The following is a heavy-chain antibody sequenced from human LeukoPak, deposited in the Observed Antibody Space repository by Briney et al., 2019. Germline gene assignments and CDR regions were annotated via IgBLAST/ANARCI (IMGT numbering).Heavy chain of an antibody. CDR1: GFTFNSHG. Sequence: GGTLRLSCAASGFTFNSHGMSWVRQAPGKGLEWVSYISSSGSTIYYADSVKGRFTISRDNSKNTLYLQMNSLRAEDTAVYYCANVRGVIGSNYYYMDVWGKGTTVTISS. CDR2: ISSSGSTI. V-gene: IGHV3-48*01. CDR3: ANVRGVIGSNYYYMDV. D-gene: IGHD3-10*01. J-gene: IGHJ6*03.